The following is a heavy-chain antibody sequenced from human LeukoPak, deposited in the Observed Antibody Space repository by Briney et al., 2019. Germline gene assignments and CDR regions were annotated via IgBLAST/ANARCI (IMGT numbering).Heavy chain of an antibody. D-gene: IGHD3-10*01. Sequence: PSETLSLTYTVSGDSFSFYFWNWIRQSPGKGLECIGYISYSGTTNYNPSLKSRITISVDTSKNQFSLKLSSVTAADTAVYYCARGSGSPWGQGTLVTVSS. V-gene: IGHV4-59*12. CDR3: ARGSGSP. CDR2: ISYSGTT. J-gene: IGHJ5*02. CDR1: GDSFSFYF.